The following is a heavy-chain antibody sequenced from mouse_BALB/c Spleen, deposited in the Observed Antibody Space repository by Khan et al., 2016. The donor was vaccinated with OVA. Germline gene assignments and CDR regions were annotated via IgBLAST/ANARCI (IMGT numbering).Heavy chain of an antibody. J-gene: IGHJ1*01. V-gene: IGHV5-17*02. Sequence: LVEFGGGLVQPGGSRKLSCAASGFTFSTFGMHWVHQAPEKGLEWVAYISSGSATIYYADTVKGRFTISRDNPQNTLFLQMTSLRSEDTAIYYCARSLITTWYFDVWCAGTTVTVSS. CDR1: GFTFSTFG. D-gene: IGHD2-4*01. CDR3: ARSLITTWYFDV. CDR2: ISSGSATI.